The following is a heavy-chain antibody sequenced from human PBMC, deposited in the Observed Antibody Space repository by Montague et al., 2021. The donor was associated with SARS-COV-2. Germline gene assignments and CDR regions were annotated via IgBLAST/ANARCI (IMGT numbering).Heavy chain of an antibody. CDR1: GGSIRSGSYY. CDR2: IYSSGST. CDR3: ARDYGDCSYYYGLDV. Sequence: TLSLTCTVSGGSIRSGSYYWSWIRQPAGKGLEWIGRIYSSGSTNYNPSLKSRVTMSVDTSKNQFSLKVSFVTAADTAVYYCARDYGDCSYYYGLDVWGQGTTVTVSS. D-gene: IGHD2-21*02. J-gene: IGHJ6*02. V-gene: IGHV4-61*02.